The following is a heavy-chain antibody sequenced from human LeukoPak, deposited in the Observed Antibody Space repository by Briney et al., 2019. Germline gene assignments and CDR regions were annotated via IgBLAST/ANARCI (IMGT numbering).Heavy chain of an antibody. Sequence: ASVKVSCKASGYTFTSYYMHWVRQAPGQGLEWMGIINPSGGSTSYAQKFQGRVTMTRDTSTSTVYMELSSLRSEDTAVYYCARDPLYYYDSSGYRFDYWGQGTLVTVSS. CDR3: ARDPLYYYDSSGYRFDY. D-gene: IGHD3-22*01. CDR1: GYTFTSYY. CDR2: INPSGGST. V-gene: IGHV1-46*01. J-gene: IGHJ4*02.